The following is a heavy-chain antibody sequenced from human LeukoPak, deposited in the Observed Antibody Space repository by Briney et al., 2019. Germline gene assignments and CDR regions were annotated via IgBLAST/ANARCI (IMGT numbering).Heavy chain of an antibody. CDR3: ARDGPVDTAMVTAEYFQH. CDR2: INPSGGST. V-gene: IGHV1-46*01. CDR1: GYIFTSYY. D-gene: IGHD5-18*01. Sequence: GASVKVSCKASGYIFTSYYMHWVRQAPGQGLEWMGIINPSGGSTSYAQKFQGRVTMTRDMSTSTVYMELSSLRSEDTAVYYCARDGPVDTAMVTAEYFQHWGQGTMVTVSS. J-gene: IGHJ1*01.